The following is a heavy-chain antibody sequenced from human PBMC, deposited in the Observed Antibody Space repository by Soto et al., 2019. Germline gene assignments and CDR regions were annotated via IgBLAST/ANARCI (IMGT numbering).Heavy chain of an antibody. CDR2: IYHSGST. Sequence: SETLSLTCAVSGGSISSGGYSLSWIRQPPGKGLEWIGYIYHSGSTYYNPSLKSRVTISVDRSKNQFSLKLSSVTAADTAVYYCARGGVTTAYYYGMDVWGQGTTVTVSS. CDR1: GGSISSGGYS. CDR3: ARGGVTTAYYYGMDV. J-gene: IGHJ6*02. V-gene: IGHV4-30-2*01. D-gene: IGHD4-4*01.